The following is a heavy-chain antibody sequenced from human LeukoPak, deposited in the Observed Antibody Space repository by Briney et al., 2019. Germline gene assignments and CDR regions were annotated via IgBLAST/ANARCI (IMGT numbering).Heavy chain of an antibody. CDR3: ARASRKSYYDILTGYYYFDY. J-gene: IGHJ4*02. V-gene: IGHV4-34*01. CDR1: GGSFSGYY. D-gene: IGHD3-9*01. CDR2: INHSGST. Sequence: KASETLSLTCAVYGGSFSGYYWSWIRQPPGKGLEWIGEINHSGSTNYNPSLKSRVTISVDTSKNQFSLKLSSVTAADTAVYYCARASRKSYYDILTGYYYFDYWGQGTLVTVSS.